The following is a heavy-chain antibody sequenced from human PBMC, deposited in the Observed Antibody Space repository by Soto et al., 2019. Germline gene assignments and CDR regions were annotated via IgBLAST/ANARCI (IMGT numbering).Heavy chain of an antibody. CDR2: ISSSSSYI. CDR1: GFTFSSYS. J-gene: IGHJ4*02. CDR3: ATGYSSGWYAFDY. Sequence: EVQLVESGGGLVKPGGSLRLSCAASGFTFSSYSMNWVRQAPGKGLEWVSSISSSSSYIYYADSVKGRFTISRDNAKNSLYPQMNSLRAEDPAVYYCATGYSSGWYAFDYWGQGTLVTVSS. D-gene: IGHD6-19*01. V-gene: IGHV3-21*01.